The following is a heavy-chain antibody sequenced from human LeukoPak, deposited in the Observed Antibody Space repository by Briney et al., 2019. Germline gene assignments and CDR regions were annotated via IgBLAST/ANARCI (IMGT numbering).Heavy chain of an antibody. CDR2: IYSDNT. V-gene: IGHV3-66*03. CDR3: ARDGSGSYYLDY. CDR1: GFTVSSNS. J-gene: IGHJ4*02. Sequence: ETLSLTCTVSGFTVSSNSMSWVRQAPGKGLEWVSFIYSDNTHYSDSVKGRFTISRDNSKNRLYLQMHSLRTEDRAVYYCARDGSGSYYLDYWGQGILVTVSS. D-gene: IGHD3-10*01.